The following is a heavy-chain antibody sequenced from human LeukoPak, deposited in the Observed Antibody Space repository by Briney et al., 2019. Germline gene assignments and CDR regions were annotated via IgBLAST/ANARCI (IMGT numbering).Heavy chain of an antibody. CDR1: GFTFSSYW. J-gene: IGHJ4*02. D-gene: IGHD1-26*01. CDR3: ARAPWELPVDY. CDR2: INSDGSST. Sequence: GGSLRLSCAASGFTFSSYWMHWVRQAPGKGLVWVSRINSDGSSTSYADSVKGRFTISRDNAKNTLYLQINSLRAEDTAVYFCARAPWELPVDYWGQGTLVTVSS. V-gene: IGHV3-74*01.